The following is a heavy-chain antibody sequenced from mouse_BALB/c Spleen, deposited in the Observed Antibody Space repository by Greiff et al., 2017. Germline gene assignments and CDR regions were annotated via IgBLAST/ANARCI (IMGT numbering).Heavy chain of an antibody. CDR1: GFTFSSYA. CDR3: AREGYDYDAVRDYYAMDY. J-gene: IGHJ4*01. V-gene: IGHV5-6-5*01. Sequence: EVQGVESGGGLVQPGGSRKLSCAASGFTFSSYAMSWVRQTPEKRLEWVASISSGGSTYYPDSVKGRFTISRDNARNILYLQMSSLRSEDTAMYYCAREGYDYDAVRDYYAMDYWGQGTSVTVSS. D-gene: IGHD2-4*01. CDR2: ISSGGST.